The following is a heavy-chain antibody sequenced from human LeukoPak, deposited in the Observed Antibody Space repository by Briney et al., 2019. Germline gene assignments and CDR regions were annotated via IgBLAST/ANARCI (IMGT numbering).Heavy chain of an antibody. CDR3: ATLYYYGSGSNYYYYYYYIDV. V-gene: IGHV3-30*02. Sequence: GGSLRLSCAASGFTFSSYGMHWGRQAPGKGMEGVAFIRYDGSNKYYADSVKGRLTISRDNSKNKLYLQMKSLRAEDTAVYYCATLYYYGSGSNYYYYYYYIDVWGKGTTVTISS. CDR1: GFTFSSYG. J-gene: IGHJ6*03. D-gene: IGHD3-10*01. CDR2: IRYDGSNK.